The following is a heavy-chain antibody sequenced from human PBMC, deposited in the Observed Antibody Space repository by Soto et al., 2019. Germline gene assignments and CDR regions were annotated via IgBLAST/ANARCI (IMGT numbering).Heavy chain of an antibody. D-gene: IGHD3-22*01. CDR2: ISWNSDGI. CDR1: GFTFDDYA. Sequence: EVQLVESGGGLEQPGRSLRLSCAASGFTFDDYAMHWVRQAPGKGLEWVSGISWNSDGIGYADSVKGRFTISRDNAKNSLYLQMNSLSAEDTALYYCAKDIRGGNSSGYYYKAFDIWGQGTMVTVSS. J-gene: IGHJ3*02. CDR3: AKDIRGGNSSGYYYKAFDI. V-gene: IGHV3-9*01.